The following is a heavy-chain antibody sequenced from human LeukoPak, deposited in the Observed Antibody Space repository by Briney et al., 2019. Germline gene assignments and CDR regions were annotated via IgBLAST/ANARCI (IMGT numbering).Heavy chain of an antibody. Sequence: GASVKVSCKASGYTFTSYYMHWVRQAPGQGLEWMGIINPSGGSTSYAQKFQGRVTMTRDMSTSTVYMELSSLRSEDTAVYYCVGGMGKYNWFDPWGQGTLVTVSS. CDR3: VGGMGKYNWFDP. D-gene: IGHD1-26*01. J-gene: IGHJ5*02. V-gene: IGHV1-46*01. CDR1: GYTFTSYY. CDR2: INPSGGST.